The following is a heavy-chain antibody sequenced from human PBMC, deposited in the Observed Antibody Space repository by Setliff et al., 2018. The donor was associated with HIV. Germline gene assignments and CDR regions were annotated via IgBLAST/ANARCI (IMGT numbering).Heavy chain of an antibody. CDR1: GYTFSNYD. D-gene: IGHD1-26*01. J-gene: IGHJ3*02. V-gene: IGHV1-8*01. CDR2: MNPNSGNT. CDR3: ARVGATPIDAFDI. Sequence: GASVKVSCKASGYTFSNYDINWVRQATGQGLEWVGWMNPNSGNTGYAQKFQGRVTITADESTSTAYMELSSLRSEDTAVYYCARVGATPIDAFDIWGQGTMVTVSS.